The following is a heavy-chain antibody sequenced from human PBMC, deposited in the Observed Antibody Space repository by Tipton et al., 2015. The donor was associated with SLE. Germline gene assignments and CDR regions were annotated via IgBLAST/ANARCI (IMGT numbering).Heavy chain of an antibody. D-gene: IGHD6-19*01. CDR1: GGSISSYY. Sequence: TLSLTCTVSGGSISSYYWSWIRQPPGKGLEWIGYIYYSGSTNYNPSLKSRVTISVDTSKNQFSPKLSSVTAADTAVYYCARAPVAGLFDYWGQGTLGTVSS. CDR2: IYYSGST. V-gene: IGHV4-59*07. CDR3: ARAPVAGLFDY. J-gene: IGHJ4*02.